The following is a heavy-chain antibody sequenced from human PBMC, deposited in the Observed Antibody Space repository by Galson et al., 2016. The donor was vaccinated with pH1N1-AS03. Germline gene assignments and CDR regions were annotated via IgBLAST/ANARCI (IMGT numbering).Heavy chain of an antibody. V-gene: IGHV3-30*02. CDR3: AKRGVPVAGTGVDY. CDR2: IRFDGSVK. CDR1: GFGFSNSG. Sequence: SLRLSCAASGFGFSNSGFHWVRQPPGKGLEWVAFIRFDGSVKFYADSVKGRFTISRDDSKNTVYLQMNSLRPDDTALYCCAKRGVPVAGTGVDYWGQGTLVTVSS. D-gene: IGHD6-19*01. J-gene: IGHJ4*02.